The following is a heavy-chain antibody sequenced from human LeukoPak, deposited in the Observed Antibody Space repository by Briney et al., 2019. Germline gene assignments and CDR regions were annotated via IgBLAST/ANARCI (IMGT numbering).Heavy chain of an antibody. CDR1: GFSINNYW. CDR3: ARQAGVT. CDR2: IKGDASEK. D-gene: IGHD6-19*01. Sequence: GGSLRLSCAVSGFSINNYWMTWYRQAPGKGLECVAHIKGDASEKYYLDSVKGRFTISRDNAKNSLYLQMNSLRAEDTAVYYCARQAGVTWGEGTLVTVSS. V-gene: IGHV3-7*01. J-gene: IGHJ5*02.